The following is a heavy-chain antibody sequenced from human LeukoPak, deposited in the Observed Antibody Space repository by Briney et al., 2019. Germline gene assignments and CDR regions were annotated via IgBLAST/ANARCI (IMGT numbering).Heavy chain of an antibody. CDR1: GYTFTSYD. CDR2: MNPNSGNT. D-gene: IGHD6-19*01. CDR3: VRARRAVAANRYWFDP. J-gene: IGHJ5*02. Sequence: ASVKVSCKASGYTFTSYDINWVRQATGQGLEWMGWMNPNSGNTGYAQKFQGRVTMTRNTSISTAYMELSSLRSEDTAVYYCVRARRAVAANRYWFDPWGQGTLVTVSS. V-gene: IGHV1-8*01.